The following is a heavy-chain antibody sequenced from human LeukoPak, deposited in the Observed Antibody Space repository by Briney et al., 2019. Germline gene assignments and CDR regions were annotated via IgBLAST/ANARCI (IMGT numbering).Heavy chain of an antibody. D-gene: IGHD3-10*01. CDR3: ARIIWFGELGRWFDP. CDR2: MYYSGST. Sequence: PSETLSLTCTVSGGSISSSSYYWGWIRQPPGKGLEWIGSMYYSGSTCYNPSLKSRVTISVDTSKNQFSLKLSSVTAADTAVYYCARIIWFGELGRWFDPWGQGTLVTVSS. CDR1: GGSISSSSYY. V-gene: IGHV4-39*07. J-gene: IGHJ5*02.